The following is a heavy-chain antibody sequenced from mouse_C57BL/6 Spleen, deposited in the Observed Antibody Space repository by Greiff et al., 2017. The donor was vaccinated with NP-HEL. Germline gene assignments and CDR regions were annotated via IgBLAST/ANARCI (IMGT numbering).Heavy chain of an antibody. V-gene: IGHV1-26*01. J-gene: IGHJ3*01. CDR3: ARHDYDAGFAY. CDR1: GYTFTDYY. CDR2: INPNNGGT. Sequence: EVKLQQSGPELVKPGASVKISCKASGYTFTDYYMNWVKQSHGKSLEWIGDINPNNGGTSYNQKFKGKATLTVDKSSSTAYMELRSLTSEDSAVYYCARHDYDAGFAYWGQGTLVTVSA. D-gene: IGHD2-4*01.